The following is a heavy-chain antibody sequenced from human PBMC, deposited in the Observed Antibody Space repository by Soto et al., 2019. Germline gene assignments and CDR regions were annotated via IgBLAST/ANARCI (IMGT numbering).Heavy chain of an antibody. CDR2: ISASFVST. V-gene: IGHV3-23*01. CDR3: EKDHYGMDV. CDR1: VFSFMSYC. Sequence: VGSLRLSCSSCVFSFMSYCIRLVPQAAGKWLEWVSSISASFVSTYYADSVKGLFTISRDTAKNTLYLQMNRLRAEDTAVYYCEKDHYGMDVWGQGHTVTVSS. J-gene: IGHJ6*01.